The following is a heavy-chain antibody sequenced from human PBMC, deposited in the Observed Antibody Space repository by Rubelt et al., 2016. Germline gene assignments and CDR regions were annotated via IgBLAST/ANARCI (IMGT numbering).Heavy chain of an antibody. CDR1: GFTFSSYG. CDR2: IWYDGSNK. D-gene: IGHD4-11*01. Sequence: YGGGVVQPGRSLRLSCAASGFTFSSYGMHWVRQAPGKGLEWVAVIWYDGSNKYYADSVKGRFTISRDNSKNTLYLQMNSLRAEDTDVYYCARDLVESTVTSSYYYGMDVWGQGTTVTVSS. J-gene: IGHJ6*02. V-gene: IGHV3-33*01. CDR3: ARDLVESTVTSSYYYGMDV.